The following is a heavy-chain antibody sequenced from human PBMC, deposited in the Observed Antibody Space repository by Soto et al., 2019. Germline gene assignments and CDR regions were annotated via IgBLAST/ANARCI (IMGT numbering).Heavy chain of an antibody. D-gene: IGHD2-21*02. Sequence: SATLSLTCTVSGGSISSGGYYWSWIRQHPGKGLEWIGYIYYSGSTYYNPSLKSRVTISVDTSKNQFSLKLSSVTAADTAVYYCARGGIYCGGDCYLAYYYYGMDVWGQGTTVTVSS. CDR2: IYYSGST. J-gene: IGHJ6*02. V-gene: IGHV4-31*03. CDR3: ARGGIYCGGDCYLAYYYYGMDV. CDR1: GGSISSGGYY.